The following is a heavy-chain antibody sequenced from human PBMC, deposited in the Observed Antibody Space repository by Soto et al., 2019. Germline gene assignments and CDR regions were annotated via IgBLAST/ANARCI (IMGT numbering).Heavy chain of an antibody. CDR1: GGSFGGYY. CDR2: INHNVTT. J-gene: IGHJ5*02. D-gene: IGHD4-17*01. Sequence: QVQLQQWGAGLLKPSETLSLTCAVYGGSFGGYYWSWIRQPPGKGLEWIGEINHNVTTNYNPSLKSRVTISVDTSKNQFSLKLSSVTAADSAVYYCARVGVRDGDYGVSRFDPWGQGTLVTVSS. V-gene: IGHV4-34*01. CDR3: ARVGVRDGDYGVSRFDP.